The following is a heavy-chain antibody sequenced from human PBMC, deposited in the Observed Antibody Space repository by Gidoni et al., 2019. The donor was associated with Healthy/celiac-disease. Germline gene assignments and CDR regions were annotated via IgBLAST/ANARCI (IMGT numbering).Heavy chain of an antibody. Sequence: QVQLQESGPGLVKPSETLSLTCTVSGGSISSYYWSWIRQPPGKGLEWIGYIYYSGSTNYNPSLKMRVTISVDTSKNQFSLKLSSVTAADTAVYYCARDRPVVGYSGYDKNYYGMDVWGQGTTVTVSS. V-gene: IGHV4-59*01. J-gene: IGHJ6*02. CDR1: GGSISSYY. D-gene: IGHD5-12*01. CDR3: ARDRPVVGYSGYDKNYYGMDV. CDR2: IYYSGST.